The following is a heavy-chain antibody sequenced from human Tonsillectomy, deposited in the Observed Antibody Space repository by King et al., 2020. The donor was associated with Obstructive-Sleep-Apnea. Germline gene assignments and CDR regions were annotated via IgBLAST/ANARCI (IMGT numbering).Heavy chain of an antibody. CDR2: ISHDGSNQ. CDR1: GFTFSDYA. D-gene: IGHD1-26*01. Sequence: VQLVESGGGVVQPGRSLRLSCAASGFTFSDYAMHWVRQAPGKGLEWVAVISHDGSNQYYADSVKGRFTISRDNSKNTLYLQVNSLRNEDTAVYYCVTRGHGGYPQRHWGQGTLVTVSS. CDR3: VTRGHGGYPQRH. J-gene: IGHJ1*01. V-gene: IGHV3-30*04.